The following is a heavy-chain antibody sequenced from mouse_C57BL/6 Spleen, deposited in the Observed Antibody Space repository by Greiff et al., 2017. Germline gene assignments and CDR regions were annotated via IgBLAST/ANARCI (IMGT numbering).Heavy chain of an antibody. J-gene: IGHJ3*01. D-gene: IGHD4-1*01. Sequence: EVQGVESGGGLVQSGRSLRLSCATSGFTFSDFYMEWVRQAPGKGLEWIAASRNKANDYTTEYSASVKGRFIVSRDTFQSILYLQMNALRAEDTAIYYCARANWDGSWFAYWGQGTLVTVSA. CDR3: ARANWDGSWFAY. CDR2: SRNKANDYTT. V-gene: IGHV7-1*01. CDR1: GFTFSDFY.